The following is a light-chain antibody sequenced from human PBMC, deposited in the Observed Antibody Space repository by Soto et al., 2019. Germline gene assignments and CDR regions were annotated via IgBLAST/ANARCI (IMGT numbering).Light chain of an antibody. CDR3: SSYTTSSTRV. CDR1: SSDVGGYNY. Sequence: QSALTQPASVSGSPGQSITISCTGTSSDVGGYNYVFWYQQHPGKAPKLMIYEVSNRPSGVSNRFSASKSGNTASLTISGLQTEDEADYYCSSYTTSSTRVFGTGTKVTVL. CDR2: EVS. V-gene: IGLV2-14*01. J-gene: IGLJ1*01.